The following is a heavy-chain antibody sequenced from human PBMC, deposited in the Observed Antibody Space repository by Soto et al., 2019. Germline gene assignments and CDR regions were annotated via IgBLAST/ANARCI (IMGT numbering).Heavy chain of an antibody. J-gene: IGHJ4*02. Sequence: QVQLQESGPGLVKPSGTLSLTCAVSGGSIISSNWWSWVRQPPGKGLEWIGEIYHSGNTNYNPSLKSRVTMAVDKSRNQFSLKLSSVTAADTAVYYCARRWGEGRVDYWGQGTLVTVSS. CDR3: ARRWGEGRVDY. D-gene: IGHD3-10*01. CDR2: IYHSGNT. CDR1: GGSIISSNW. V-gene: IGHV4-4*02.